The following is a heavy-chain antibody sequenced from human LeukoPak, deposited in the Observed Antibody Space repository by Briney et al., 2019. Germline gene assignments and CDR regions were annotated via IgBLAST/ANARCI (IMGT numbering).Heavy chain of an antibody. D-gene: IGHD3-3*01. Sequence: GASVKVSCKASGGTFSSYAISWVRQAPGQGLEWMGGIIPIFGTANYAHTFQGRVTITADDSTSTVYMELSSLKSEDTAGYYCSRVGADFDFCSGYYKLVRLFDSWGQGTLVTVSS. J-gene: IGHJ5*01. CDR3: SRVGADFDFCSGYYKLVRLFDS. V-gene: IGHV1-69*13. CDR2: IIPIFGTA. CDR1: GGTFSSYA.